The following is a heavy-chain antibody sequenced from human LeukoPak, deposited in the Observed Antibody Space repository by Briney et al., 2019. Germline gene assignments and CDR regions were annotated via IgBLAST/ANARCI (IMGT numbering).Heavy chain of an antibody. CDR3: ARDRAAADP. CDR2: IWTDGGT. V-gene: IGHV3-53*01. J-gene: IGHJ5*02. Sequence: PGGSLRLSCAASGFTFNIYNMNWVRQAPGKGLEWVSVIWTDGGTYYADSVRGRFTISRDDSKNTLFLQMDSLRAEDTAVYYCARDRAAADPWGQGTLVTVSS. CDR1: GFTFNIYN. D-gene: IGHD6-13*01.